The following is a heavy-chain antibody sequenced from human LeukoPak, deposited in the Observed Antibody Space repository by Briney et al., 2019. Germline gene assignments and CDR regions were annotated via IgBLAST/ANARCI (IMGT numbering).Heavy chain of an antibody. CDR2: IKQDGGEK. Sequence: PGGSLRLSCVDSGTTFSRYWMSWVRQAPGKGLEWVANIKQDGGEKYYVDSVKGRFTISRDNAKNSLYLQMNSLRAEDTAVYYCAKGLEVGWFDPWGQGTLVTVSS. CDR1: GTTFSRYW. D-gene: IGHD5-24*01. CDR3: AKGLEVGWFDP. V-gene: IGHV3-7*03. J-gene: IGHJ5*02.